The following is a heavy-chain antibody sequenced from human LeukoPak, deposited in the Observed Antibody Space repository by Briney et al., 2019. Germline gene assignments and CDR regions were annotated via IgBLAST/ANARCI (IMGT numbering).Heavy chain of an antibody. V-gene: IGHV3-48*03. CDR1: EFPFSFYK. CDR3: ALLAVASDFDY. J-gene: IGHJ4*02. D-gene: IGHD6-19*01. Sequence: PGGSLRLSCAVSEFPFSFYKMNWVRQAPGKGLEWVSNIGSSGTNRYYADSVKGRFSISRDNAKSSLYLQMNSLRVEDTAVYYCALLAVASDFDYWGQGALVTVSS. CDR2: IGSSGTNR.